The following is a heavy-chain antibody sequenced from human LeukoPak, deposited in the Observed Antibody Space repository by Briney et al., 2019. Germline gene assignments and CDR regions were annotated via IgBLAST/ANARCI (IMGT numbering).Heavy chain of an antibody. D-gene: IGHD6-13*01. CDR1: EYTFTSYD. CDR2: MNPNSGNT. Sequence: ASVKVSCKASEYTFTSYDINWVRQATGQGLEWMRWMNPNSGNTGYAQKFQGRITMTRNTSISTAYMELSSLTSEDTAVYYCARIAAAGNRRLNYWGQGTLVTVSS. J-gene: IGHJ4*02. CDR3: ARIAAAGNRRLNY. V-gene: IGHV1-8*01.